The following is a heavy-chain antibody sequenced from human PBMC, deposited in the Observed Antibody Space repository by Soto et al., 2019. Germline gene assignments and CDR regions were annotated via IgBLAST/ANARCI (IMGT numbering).Heavy chain of an antibody. J-gene: IGHJ4*02. CDR3: ARARIAVAGTGNYFDY. CDR1: GGSISSGCHS. V-gene: IGHV4-30-2*01. CDR2: IYHSGST. D-gene: IGHD6-19*01. Sequence: PSETLSLTCAVAGGSISSGCHSWSWIRQPAGKGREWIGYIYHSGSTYYNPSVKSRVTISVDRSKNQFSLKLSSVTAADTAVYYCARARIAVAGTGNYFDYWGQGTLVTVSS.